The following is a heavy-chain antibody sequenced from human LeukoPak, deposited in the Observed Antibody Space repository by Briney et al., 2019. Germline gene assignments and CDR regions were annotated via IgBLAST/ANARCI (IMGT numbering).Heavy chain of an antibody. D-gene: IGHD3-10*01. J-gene: IGHJ4*02. CDR3: ATESPQREYGSGSPYFDY. Sequence: ASVKVSCKVSGYTLTELSMHWVRQAPGKGLERMGGFDPEDGETIYAQKFQGRVTMTEDTSTDTAYMELSSLRSEDTAVYYCATESPQREYGSGSPYFDYWGQGTLVTVSS. CDR2: FDPEDGET. CDR1: GYTLTELS. V-gene: IGHV1-24*01.